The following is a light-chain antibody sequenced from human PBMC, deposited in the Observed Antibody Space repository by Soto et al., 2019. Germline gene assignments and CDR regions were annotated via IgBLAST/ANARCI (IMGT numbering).Light chain of an antibody. CDR3: QKYNSALCT. J-gene: IGKJ1*01. V-gene: IGKV1-27*01. CDR2: AAS. Sequence: DIQMTQSPSSLSASVGDRVTITCRASQGISNYLAWYQQKPGKAPKLLIYAASTLQSVVPSRFSGSGSGTDFTRHISSLQAADVATYYCQKYNSALCTFGQGTKLEIK. CDR1: QGISNY.